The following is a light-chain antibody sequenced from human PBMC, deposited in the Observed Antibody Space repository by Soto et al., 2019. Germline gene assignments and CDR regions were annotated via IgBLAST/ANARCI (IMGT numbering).Light chain of an antibody. V-gene: IGLV2-23*02. CDR2: DVS. Sequence: QSVLTQPASVSGSPGQSITMSCTDVGFYGLVSWYQQHPGKVPKLMIYDVSKRPSGVSERFSGSKSGNTAYLTISALQADDEADYYCSLDAGSSIYVFGTGTKVTAL. CDR1: VGFYGL. CDR3: SLDAGSSIYV. J-gene: IGLJ1*01.